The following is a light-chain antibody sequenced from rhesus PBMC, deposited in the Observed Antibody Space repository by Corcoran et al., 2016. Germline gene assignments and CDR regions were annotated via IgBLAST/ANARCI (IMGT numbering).Light chain of an antibody. CDR1: QRISSW. J-gene: IGKJ3*01. CDR3: QQYSSRPFT. CDR2: KAS. V-gene: IGKV1-22*01. Sequence: DIQMTQSPSSRSASVGDTVTITCRASQRISSWLAWYQQKPGKALNLLIYKASSLQSGIPSRFSGSGSGTDFPLPITSLQSEDFATYYCQQYSSRPFTFGPGTKLDIK.